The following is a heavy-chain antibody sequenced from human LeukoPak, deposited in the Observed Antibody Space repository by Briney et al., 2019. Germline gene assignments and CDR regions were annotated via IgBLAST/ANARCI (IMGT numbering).Heavy chain of an antibody. J-gene: IGHJ4*02. D-gene: IGHD4-17*01. CDR3: ARLSTVTTSFDY. CDR2: IYHSGST. V-gene: IGHV4-38-2*02. CDR1: GDSISSYY. Sequence: SETLSLTCTVSGDSISSYYWSWTRQPPGKGLEWIGSIYHSGSTYYNPSLKSRVTISVDTSKNQFSLKLSTVTAADTAVYYCARLSTVTTSFDYWGQGTLVTVSS.